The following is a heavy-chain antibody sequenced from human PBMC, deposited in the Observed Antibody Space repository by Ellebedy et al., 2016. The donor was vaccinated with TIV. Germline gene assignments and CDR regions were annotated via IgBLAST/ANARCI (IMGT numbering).Heavy chain of an antibody. CDR3: AGGRGYCRSGLCYGIDN. CDR1: GGSINSYY. Sequence: SETLSLXXIVSGGSINSYYWTWIRQHPGKGLEWIGYFYYSGSTYYNPSLKSRVIISVDTSKNQFSLNLNSVTAADTAVYYCAGGRGYCRSGLCYGIDNWGQGALVTVSS. V-gene: IGHV4-59*06. J-gene: IGHJ4*02. D-gene: IGHD2-15*01. CDR2: FYYSGST.